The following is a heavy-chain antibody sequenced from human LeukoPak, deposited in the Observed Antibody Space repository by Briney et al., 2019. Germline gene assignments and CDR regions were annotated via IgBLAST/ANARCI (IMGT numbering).Heavy chain of an antibody. Sequence: GGSLRLSCEASGFMFSKYWMTWVRQAPGKGLEWVANVRGDGSVKYLLDSVKGRFSISRDNAKNSLSLEMDNLRAEDAAVYYCSRDANYYDSSRHYFDAFDIWGRGTMVTVSS. D-gene: IGHD3-22*01. CDR2: VRGDGSVK. CDR1: GFMFSKYW. V-gene: IGHV3-7*01. CDR3: SRDANYYDSSRHYFDAFDI. J-gene: IGHJ3*02.